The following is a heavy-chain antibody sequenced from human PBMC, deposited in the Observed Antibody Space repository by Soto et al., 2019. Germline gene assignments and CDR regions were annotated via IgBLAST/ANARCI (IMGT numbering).Heavy chain of an antibody. CDR1: GYSFIDYY. CDR3: ARPPGYISDWYHFDL. D-gene: IGHD6-19*01. J-gene: IGHJ4*02. CDR2: ISPKSGGT. V-gene: IGHV1-2*02. Sequence: ASVKVSCKASGYSFIDYYMHWVRQAPGQGFEWMGRISPKSGGTNYAQKFEGRVTMTWDTSLNTAYMELSSLISEDTAVYYCARPPGYISDWYHFDLWGQGTRVTVSS.